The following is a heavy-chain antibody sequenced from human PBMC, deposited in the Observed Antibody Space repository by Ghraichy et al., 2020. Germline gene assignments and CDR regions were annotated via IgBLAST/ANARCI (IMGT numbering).Heavy chain of an antibody. J-gene: IGHJ2*01. D-gene: IGHD4-17*01. CDR3: AKEGDYGDFGWYFDL. CDR2: ISGTGIRT. CDR1: GFSFSSHT. Sequence: GGSLRLSCAASGFSFSSHTMSWVRQAPGKGLEWVSGISGTGIRTYSEDSVKGRFTISRDNSKNTLYLQMSTLRAEDTAVCYCAKEGDYGDFGWYFDLWGRGTLATVSS. V-gene: IGHV3-23*01.